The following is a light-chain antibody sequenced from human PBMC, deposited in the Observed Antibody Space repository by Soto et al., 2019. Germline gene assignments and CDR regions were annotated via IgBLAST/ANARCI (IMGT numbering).Light chain of an antibody. V-gene: IGKV3-15*01. CDR1: QSVSSN. Sequence: EIVMTQSPATLSVSPGERATLSCRASQSVSSNLAWYQQKPGQAPRLLIYGASTRATSIPARRSGSGSGSEFTLNIRSQQSEEFRVYYWQHYNNWPHFGQGTQLELK. CDR2: GAS. CDR3: QHYNNWPH. J-gene: IGKJ2*01.